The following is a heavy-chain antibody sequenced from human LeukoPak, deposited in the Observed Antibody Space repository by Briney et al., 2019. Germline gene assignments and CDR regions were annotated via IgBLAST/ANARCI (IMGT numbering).Heavy chain of an antibody. CDR1: GYIFTGYY. V-gene: IGHV1-2*02. J-gene: IGHJ6*03. Sequence: GASVKVSCKASGYIFTGYYMHWVRQAPGQGLEWMGWINPNSGDTHYAQKFQGRVTMTRDTSISTAYMELSRLRSDDTAVYYCARGHPWNRVAATLGSRYSMDVWGKGTTVTISS. D-gene: IGHD2-15*01. CDR3: ARGHPWNRVAATLGSRYSMDV. CDR2: INPNSGDT.